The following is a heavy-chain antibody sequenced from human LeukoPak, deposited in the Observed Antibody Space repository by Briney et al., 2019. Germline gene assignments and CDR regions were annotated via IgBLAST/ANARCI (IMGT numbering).Heavy chain of an antibody. CDR3: AKRGVVIWVILVGFHKEAYYFDS. D-gene: IGHD3-22*01. CDR2: ISGSGGSA. V-gene: IGHV3-23*01. J-gene: IGHJ4*02. CDR1: GFTFSDYY. Sequence: PGGSLRLSCAASGFTFSDYYMSWIRQAPGKGPEWVAGISGSGGSAYYADAVKGRFTISRDNPKNTLYLQMNSLRVEDTAVYFCAKRGVVIWVILVGFHKEAYYFDSWGQGALVTVSS.